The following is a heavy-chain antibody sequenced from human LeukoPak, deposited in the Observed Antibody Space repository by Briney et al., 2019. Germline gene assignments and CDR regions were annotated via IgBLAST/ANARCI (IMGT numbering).Heavy chain of an antibody. V-gene: IGHV3-69-1*02. D-gene: IGHD3-16*01. CDR3: GRAFPPLRTSSAGDL. CDR1: GFSLSDYD. CDR2: ISGRS. J-gene: IGHJ1*01. Sequence: GGSLRLSCSASGFSLSDYDMNWVRQAPGKGLEWVSAISGRSNGESVKGRFTISRDNAKNSLYLQLDSLGVEDTAVYYCGRAFPPLRTSSAGDLWGQGTLVTVSS.